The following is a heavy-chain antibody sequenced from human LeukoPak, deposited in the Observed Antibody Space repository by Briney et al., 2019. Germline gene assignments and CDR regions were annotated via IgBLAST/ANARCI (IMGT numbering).Heavy chain of an antibody. J-gene: IGHJ4*02. CDR1: GYSISSSYY. D-gene: IGHD4-11*01. CDR3: ASLPSNSVTHDY. Sequence: SETLSLTCAVSGYSISSSYYWGCNRQPPGKGLEWIGTIYHSGSTHYNSSLKSRVTLSVNTSKNQFSLNLRSVPAADTAVYYCASLPSNSVTHDYWGQGTLVTVSS. V-gene: IGHV4-38-2*01. CDR2: IYHSGST.